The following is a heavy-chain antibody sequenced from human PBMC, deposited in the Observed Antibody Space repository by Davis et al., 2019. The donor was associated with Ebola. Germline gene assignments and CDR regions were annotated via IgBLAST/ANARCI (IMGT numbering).Heavy chain of an antibody. CDR2: VHHTGTT. Sequence: PSETLSLTCAVSSESFTNYYWGWIRQPPGKGLEWIGEVHHTGTTNYTPSLKSRVTLFVDTSKNVFSLRLTSVTAADTAVYYCARVRAVSGTYNHNNDAFDVWGQGTMVTVSS. CDR1: SESFTNYY. V-gene: IGHV4-34*01. CDR3: ARVRAVSGTYNHNNDAFDV. D-gene: IGHD6-19*01. J-gene: IGHJ3*01.